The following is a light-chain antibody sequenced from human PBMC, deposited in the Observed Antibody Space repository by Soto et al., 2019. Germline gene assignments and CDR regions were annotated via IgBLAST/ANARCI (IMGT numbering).Light chain of an antibody. V-gene: IGKV3-20*01. Sequence: EIVLTQSPGTLSLSPGEKATISCRDSHSVCSNYIAWYQQNPGQAPRLLIYGASTRATGILYRFSGSGSGTDFTLTISRLEPEDFAVYFCQQYGRSPPFAFGQGTKVDIK. CDR3: QQYGRSPPFA. CDR2: GAS. CDR1: HSVCSNY. J-gene: IGKJ2*01.